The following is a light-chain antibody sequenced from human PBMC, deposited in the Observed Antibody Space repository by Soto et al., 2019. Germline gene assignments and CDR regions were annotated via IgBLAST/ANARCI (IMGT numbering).Light chain of an antibody. J-gene: IGLJ2*01. CDR3: SSYTSSTTRVV. Sequence: QSALTQPASVSGSPGQSITISCTGTSSDVGGYNYVSWYQQHPGKAHKLVIFDVSNRPSGVSNRFSGSKSGNTASLTISGLQAEDEADYYCSSYTSSTTRVVFGGGTQLTVL. V-gene: IGLV2-14*01. CDR2: DVS. CDR1: SSDVGGYNY.